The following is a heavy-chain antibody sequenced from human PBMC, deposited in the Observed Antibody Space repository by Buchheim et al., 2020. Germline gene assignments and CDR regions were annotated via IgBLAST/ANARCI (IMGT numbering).Heavy chain of an antibody. D-gene: IGHD1-1*01. CDR1: GGTFSSCA. CDR2: IIPILGIA. V-gene: IGHV1-69*04. J-gene: IGHJ4*02. Sequence: QVQLVQSGAEVKKPGSSVKVSCKASGGTFSSCAISWVRQAPGQGLEWMGRIIPILGIANYAQKFQGRVTITADKSTSTAYMELSSLRSEDTAVYYCARDWVGDDEENYFDYWGQGTL. CDR3: ARDWVGDDEENYFDY.